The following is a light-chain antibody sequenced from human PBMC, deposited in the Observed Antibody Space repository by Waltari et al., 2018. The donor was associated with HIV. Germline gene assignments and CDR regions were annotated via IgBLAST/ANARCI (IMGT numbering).Light chain of an antibody. CDR1: STNIGHNA. V-gene: IGLV1-36*01. J-gene: IGLJ2*01. CDR3: ATWDDTLNALV. CDR2: YDT. Sequence: QSLLTQPPSVSGAPRQSVTISCSGTSTNIGHNAVNWYQQLPGQPPRLLIYYDTLVPSGVSDRFSCSRSDTSASLAISGLQSEDEADYYCATWDDTLNALVFGGGTRLTVL.